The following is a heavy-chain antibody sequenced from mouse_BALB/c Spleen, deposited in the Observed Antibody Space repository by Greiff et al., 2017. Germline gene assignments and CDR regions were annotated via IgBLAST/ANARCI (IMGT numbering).Heavy chain of an antibody. CDR3: ARASTGTGAY. D-gene: IGHD4-1*02. Sequence: VQLKESGPGLVKPSQSLSLTCSVTGYSITSGYYWNWIRQFPGNKLEWMGYISYDGSNNYNPSLKNRISITRDTSKNQFFLKLNSVTTEDTATYYCARASTGTGAYWGQGTTLTVSS. CDR2: ISYDGSN. V-gene: IGHV3-6*02. J-gene: IGHJ2*01. CDR1: GYSITSGYY.